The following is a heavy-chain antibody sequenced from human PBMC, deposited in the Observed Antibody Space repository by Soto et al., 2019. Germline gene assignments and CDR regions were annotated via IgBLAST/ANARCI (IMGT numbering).Heavy chain of an antibody. D-gene: IGHD3-3*01. J-gene: IGHJ6*03. V-gene: IGHV3-15*01. Sequence: GGSLRLSCAASGFTFSNAWMSWVRQAPGKGLEWVGRIKSKTDGGTTDYDAPVKGRFTISRDDSKNTLYLQMNSLKTEDTAVYYCTTLTRITIFGVVIADYYYYYMDVWGKGTTVTVSS. CDR3: TTLTRITIFGVVIADYYYYYMDV. CDR2: IKSKTDGGTT. CDR1: GFTFSNAW.